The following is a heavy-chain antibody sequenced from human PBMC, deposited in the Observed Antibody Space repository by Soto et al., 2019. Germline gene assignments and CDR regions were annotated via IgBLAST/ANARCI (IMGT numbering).Heavy chain of an antibody. V-gene: IGHV3-74*01. J-gene: IGHJ4*02. CDR1: GFTFSSSW. Sequence: EVQLVESGGGLVQPGGSLRLSCVASGFTFSSSWMHWVRQAPGKGLVWLSRVIGDGSGADYADFVKGRFTISRDNAKNTVYLQMDRRGAEDTAVYYCARVAVASRGIDYWGQGTLVTVSS. D-gene: IGHD6-19*01. CDR2: VIGDGSGA. CDR3: ARVAVASRGIDY.